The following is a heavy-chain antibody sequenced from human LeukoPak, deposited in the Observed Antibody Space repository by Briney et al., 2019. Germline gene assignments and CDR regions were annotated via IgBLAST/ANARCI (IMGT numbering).Heavy chain of an antibody. J-gene: IGHJ4*02. V-gene: IGHV4-4*07. Sequence: SQTLSLTCTVSGGSISSYYWGWIRQPAGKGLEWIGRIYTSGSTNYNPSLKSRVTMSVDTSNNQLSLKMSSVTAADTGVYYCARGGGWWNYWGQGTLVTVSP. CDR1: GGSISSYY. CDR3: ARGGGWWNY. CDR2: IYTSGST. D-gene: IGHD6-19*01.